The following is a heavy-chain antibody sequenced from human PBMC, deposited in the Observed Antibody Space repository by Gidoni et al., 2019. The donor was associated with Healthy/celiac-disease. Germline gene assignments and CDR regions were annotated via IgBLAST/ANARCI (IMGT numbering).Heavy chain of an antibody. CDR1: GGSFRGYY. D-gene: IGHD2-2*01. J-gene: IGHJ5*02. V-gene: IGHV4-34*01. CDR2: INHSGST. CDR3: ARGGRATDIVVVPAATDNWFDP. Sequence: QVQLQQWGAGLLKPSETLSLTCAVYGGSFRGYYWSWIRQPPGKGLEWIGEINHSGSTNYNPSLKSRVTISVDTSKNQFSLKLSSVTAADTAVYYCARGGRATDIVVVPAATDNWFDPWGQGTLVTVSS.